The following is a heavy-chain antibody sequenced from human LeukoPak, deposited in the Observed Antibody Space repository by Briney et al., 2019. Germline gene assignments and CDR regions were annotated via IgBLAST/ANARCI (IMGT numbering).Heavy chain of an antibody. V-gene: IGHV4-4*07. CDR3: AVYRYSYGLPY. J-gene: IGHJ4*02. CDR1: GGSISSSY. CDR2: IYTSGSS. D-gene: IGHD5-18*01. Sequence: PSETLSLTCTVSGGSISSSYWNWIRQPAGKGLEWIGRIYTSGSSHYNPSLKSRVTMSVDTSKNQFSLKLSSVTAADTAVYYCAVYRYSYGLPYWGQGTLVTVSS.